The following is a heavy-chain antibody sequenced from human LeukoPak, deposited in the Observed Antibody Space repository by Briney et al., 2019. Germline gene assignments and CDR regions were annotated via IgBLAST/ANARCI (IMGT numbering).Heavy chain of an antibody. CDR2: IYHSGSN. V-gene: IGHV4-38-2*02. J-gene: IGHJ5*01. CDR3: ARSGQQRLTVVGLVEGPKSMFDS. Sequence: SETLSLTCNVSGFSMTRGYYWGWIRQAPGKGLEWIGNIYHSGSNFSNPSLKSRVPMSVDTSKNQFSLTLTSVTAADTAVYYCARSGQQRLTVVGLVEGPKSMFDSWGRGTVVTVSS. CDR1: GFSMTRGYY. D-gene: IGHD3/OR15-3a*01.